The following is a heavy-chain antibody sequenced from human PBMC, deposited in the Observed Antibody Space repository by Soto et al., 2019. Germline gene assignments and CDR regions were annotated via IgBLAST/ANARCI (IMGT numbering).Heavy chain of an antibody. V-gene: IGHV4-4*02. D-gene: IGHD2-21*01. CDR1: GGSSSSSNW. Sequence: SETLSLTCAVSGGSSSSSNWWSWVRQPPGKGLEWIGEIYHSGSTNYNPSLKSRVTISVDKSKNQFSLKLSSVTAADTAVYYCARDGIGDYYYGMDVWGQGTTVTVSS. CDR3: ARDGIGDYYYGMDV. J-gene: IGHJ6*02. CDR2: IYHSGST.